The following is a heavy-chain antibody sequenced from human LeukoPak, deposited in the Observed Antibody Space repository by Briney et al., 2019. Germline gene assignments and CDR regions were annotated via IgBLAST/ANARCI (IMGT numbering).Heavy chain of an antibody. CDR3: ARDTRIQLRQNWFDP. D-gene: IGHD5-18*01. J-gene: IGHJ5*02. CDR1: GFTFSSYS. CDR2: ISSSSSYI. Sequence: PGGSLRLSCAASGFTFSSYSMNWVRQAPGKGLEWVSSISSSSSYIYYADSVKGRFTISRDNAKNSLYLQMNSLRAEDTAVYYCARDTRIQLRQNWFDPWGQGTLVTVSS. V-gene: IGHV3-21*01.